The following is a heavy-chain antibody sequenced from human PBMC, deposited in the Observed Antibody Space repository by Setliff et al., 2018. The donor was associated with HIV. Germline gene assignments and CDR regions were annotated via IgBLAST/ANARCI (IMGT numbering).Heavy chain of an antibody. Sequence: PSETLSLTCTVSGGSISSSSYYWGWIRQPPGKGLEWIGSIYYSGSTYYNPSLKSRVSISVDRSGNQFSLRLTSVTAADTAVYYCATCRHRPSNWFDPWGQGTVVTVSS. CDR1: GGSISSSSYY. V-gene: IGHV4-39*07. CDR3: ATCRHRPSNWFDP. CDR2: IYYSGST. J-gene: IGHJ5*02.